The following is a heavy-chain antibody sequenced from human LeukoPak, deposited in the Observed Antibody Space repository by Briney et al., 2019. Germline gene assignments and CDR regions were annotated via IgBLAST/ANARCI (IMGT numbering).Heavy chain of an antibody. V-gene: IGHV3-53*01. CDR1: GFTVSSSY. CDR3: AKSLLTTATGTGRAFDI. D-gene: IGHD1-1*01. Sequence: PGGSLRLSCAASGFTVSSSYMSWVRQAPGKGLEWVSVIYSGGSTYYADSVKGRFTISRDNSKNTLYLQMNSLRAEDTAVYYCAKSLLTTATGTGRAFDIWGQGTMVTVSA. CDR2: IYSGGST. J-gene: IGHJ3*02.